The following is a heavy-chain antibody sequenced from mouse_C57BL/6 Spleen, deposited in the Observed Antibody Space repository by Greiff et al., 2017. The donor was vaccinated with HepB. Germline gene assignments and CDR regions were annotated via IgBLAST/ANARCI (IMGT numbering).Heavy chain of an antibody. Sequence: QVQLQQPGAELVKPGASVKMSCKASGYTFTSYWITWVKQRPGQGLEWIGDIYPGSGNTNYNEKFKSKATLTVDTSSSTAYMQLSSLTSEDSAVYYCARGYYGSSGYFDYWGQGTTLTVSS. J-gene: IGHJ2*01. CDR1: GYTFTSYW. D-gene: IGHD1-1*01. V-gene: IGHV1-55*01. CDR2: IYPGSGNT. CDR3: ARGYYGSSGYFDY.